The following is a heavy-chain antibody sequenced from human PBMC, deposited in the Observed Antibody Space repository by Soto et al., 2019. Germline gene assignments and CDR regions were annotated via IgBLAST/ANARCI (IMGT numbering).Heavy chain of an antibody. CDR2: INVANGDT. CDR3: ARDTNWANS. CDR1: GYTFRTSS. J-gene: IGHJ5*01. Sequence: QVHLVQSGAEGKKPGASVKVSCTASGYTFRTSSMHWVRQAPGQGLEWMGWINVANGDTKYSQNFQGRVTISRDTSADTVFMELTSLRSEDKAIYYCARDTNWANSWGQGTLVTVTS. V-gene: IGHV1-3*01.